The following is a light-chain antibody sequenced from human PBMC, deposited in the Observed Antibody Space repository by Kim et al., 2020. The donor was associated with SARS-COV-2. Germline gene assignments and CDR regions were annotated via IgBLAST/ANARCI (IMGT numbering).Light chain of an antibody. Sequence: QSALTQPASVSGSPGQSITISCTGTSSDVGGYNYVSWYRQHPGKAPKLMIYDVSKRPSGVSNRFSGSKSGNTASLTISGLQAEDEADYYCSSYTSSSTFYVFGTGTKVTVL. V-gene: IGLV2-14*01. CDR1: SSDVGGYNY. CDR2: DVS. J-gene: IGLJ1*01. CDR3: SSYTSSSTFYV.